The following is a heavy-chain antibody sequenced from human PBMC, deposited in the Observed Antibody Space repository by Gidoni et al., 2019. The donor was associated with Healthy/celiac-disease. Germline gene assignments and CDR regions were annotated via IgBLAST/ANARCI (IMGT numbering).Heavy chain of an antibody. D-gene: IGHD3-10*01. CDR2: IKRKTDGGTT. Sequence: EVQLVESGGGLVKPGGSLRLSCAASGFTFSNAWMSWVRQAPGKGLEWVGRIKRKTDGGTTDYAAPVKGRFTISRDDSKNTLYLQMNSLKTEDTAVYYCTTRSITMVRGVDYWGQGTLVTVSS. V-gene: IGHV3-15*01. CDR3: TTRSITMVRGVDY. J-gene: IGHJ4*02. CDR1: GFTFSNAW.